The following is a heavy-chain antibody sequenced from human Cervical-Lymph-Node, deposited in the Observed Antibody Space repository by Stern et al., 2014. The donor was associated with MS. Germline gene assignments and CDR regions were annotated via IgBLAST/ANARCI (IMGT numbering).Heavy chain of an antibody. J-gene: IGHJ5*02. V-gene: IGHV3-21*01. CDR3: ASSIVVVPAAENKGFDP. Sequence: EVQLVESGGGLVKPGGSLRVSCVGSGFNFSSYAMNWVHQAPGKGLEWVSSISSTSTYIYYADSVKGRFTISRDNAKNSLFLQMTSLRAEDTAVYYCASSIVVVPAAENKGFDPWGQGTLVTVSS. CDR1: GFNFSSYA. CDR2: ISSTSTYI. D-gene: IGHD2-2*01.